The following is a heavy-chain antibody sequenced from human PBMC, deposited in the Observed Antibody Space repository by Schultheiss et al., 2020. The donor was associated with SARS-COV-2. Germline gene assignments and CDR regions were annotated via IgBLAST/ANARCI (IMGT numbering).Heavy chain of an antibody. CDR2: IYHSGST. J-gene: IGHJ6*02. CDR1: GGSFSGYY. V-gene: IGHV4-34*01. CDR3: ARDPYYYYGMDV. Sequence: SETLSLTCAVYGGSFSGYYWSWIRQPPGKGLEWIGSIYHSGSTYYNPSLKSRVTISVDTSKNQFSLKLSSVTAADTAVYYCARDPYYYYGMDVWGQGTTVTVAS.